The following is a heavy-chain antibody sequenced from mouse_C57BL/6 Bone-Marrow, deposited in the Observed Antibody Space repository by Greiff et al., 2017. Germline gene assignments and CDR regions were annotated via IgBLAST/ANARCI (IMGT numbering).Heavy chain of an antibody. D-gene: IGHD2-2*01. CDR3: ARISPDYYGYDGEN. CDR1: GFSLTSYG. V-gene: IGHV2-2*01. CDR2: TWSGGST. J-gene: IGHJ4*01. Sequence: VQLVESGPGLVQPSQSLSITCTVSGFSLTSYGVHWVRQSPGKGLEWLGVTWSGGSTDYNAAFISRLSISKDNSKSQVFFKMNSLQADDTAIYYCARISPDYYGYDGENGGQGTSVTVSS.